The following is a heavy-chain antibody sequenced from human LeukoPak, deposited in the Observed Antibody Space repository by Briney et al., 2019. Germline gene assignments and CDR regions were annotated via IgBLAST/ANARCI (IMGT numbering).Heavy chain of an antibody. Sequence: GGTLRLSCAASGFTFSDYYMNWIRQAPGKGLEWVSYISSSGSTISSADSVKGRFTISRDNAKNSLYLQMNSLRADDTAVYDCAREGGSTGGRYPPSYWYFDLWGRGALVTVSS. J-gene: IGHJ2*01. D-gene: IGHD7-27*01. CDR3: AREGGSTGGRYPPSYWYFDL. CDR1: GFTFSDYY. V-gene: IGHV3-11*04. CDR2: ISSSGSTI.